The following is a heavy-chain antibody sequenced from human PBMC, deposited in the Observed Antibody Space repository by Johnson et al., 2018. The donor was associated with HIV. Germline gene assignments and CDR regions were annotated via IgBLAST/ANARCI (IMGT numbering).Heavy chain of an antibody. D-gene: IGHD3-16*01. CDR3: ARGGGS. Sequence: PGGSLRLSCPASALTVSSTHMRWVRQAPGKGLEWVSGINRNGGSTGYADSVKGRFTISRDNAKNSLYLQMNSLRAEDTAVYYCARGGGSWGQGTMVTVSS. CDR2: INRNGGST. J-gene: IGHJ3*01. V-gene: IGHV3-20*04. CDR1: ALTVSSTH.